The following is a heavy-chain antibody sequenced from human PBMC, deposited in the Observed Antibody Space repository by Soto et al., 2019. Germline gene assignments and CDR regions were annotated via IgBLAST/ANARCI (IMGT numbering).Heavy chain of an antibody. CDR2: ISSSSSYI. CDR3: ASPIKYSGYDLPDY. V-gene: IGHV3-21*01. Sequence: GGSLRLSCAASGFTFSSYSMNWVRQAPGKGLEWVSSISSSSSYIYYADSVKGRFTISRDNAKNSLYLQMNSLRAEDTAVYYCASPIKYSGYDLPDYWGQGTLVTVSS. CDR1: GFTFSSYS. J-gene: IGHJ4*02. D-gene: IGHD5-12*01.